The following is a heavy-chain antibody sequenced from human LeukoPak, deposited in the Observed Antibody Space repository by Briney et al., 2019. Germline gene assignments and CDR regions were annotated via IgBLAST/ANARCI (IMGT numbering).Heavy chain of an antibody. J-gene: IGHJ6*03. CDR3: ARWTRRDYYYDSSGYYPNYMDV. CDR1: GYSISSGFY. CDR2: IYHSGGT. V-gene: IGHV4-38-2*02. D-gene: IGHD3-22*01. Sequence: SETPSLTCTGSGYSISSGFYLGLIRQPPRKGLEWIGSIYHSGGTYYNPSLKSRVTISVDTSKNQFSLKLSSVTAADTAVYYCARWTRRDYYYDSSGYYPNYMDVWGKGATVTISS.